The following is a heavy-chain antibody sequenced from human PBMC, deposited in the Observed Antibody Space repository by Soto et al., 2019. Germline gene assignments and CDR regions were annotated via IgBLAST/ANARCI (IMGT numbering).Heavy chain of an antibody. CDR1: GGSISSSSYY. Sequence: SETLSLTCTVSGGSISSSSYYWGWIRQPPGKGLEWIGSIYYSGSTYYNPSLKSRVTISVDTSKNQFSLKLSSVTAADTAVYYCARLIVDTDMVTLWGQGTLVTVSS. J-gene: IGHJ4*02. V-gene: IGHV4-39*01. CDR2: IYYSGST. CDR3: ARLIVDTDMVTL. D-gene: IGHD5-18*01.